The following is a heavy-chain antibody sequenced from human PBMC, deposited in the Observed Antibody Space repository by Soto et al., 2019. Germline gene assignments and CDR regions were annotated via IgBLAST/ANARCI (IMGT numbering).Heavy chain of an antibody. CDR1: GYPVTAYY. D-gene: IGHD3-3*01. V-gene: IGHV1-2*02. CDR3: EKGGGVGVAGSAAFDM. J-gene: IGHJ3*02. CDR2: INPATGAA. Sequence: QLHLVQSGAVVKKPGASVTVSCSASGYPVTAYYMHWVRQAPGRGLEWMGGINPATGAAKYTQTFRGGVTLTRDRSPRTVFTVLRGATSEDTAAFYGEKGGGVGVAGSAAFDMWGQGTLVTVSS.